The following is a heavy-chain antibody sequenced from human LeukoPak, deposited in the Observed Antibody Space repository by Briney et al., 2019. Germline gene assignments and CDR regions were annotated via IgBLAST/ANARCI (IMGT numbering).Heavy chain of an antibody. V-gene: IGHV4-30-2*01. D-gene: IGHD4-17*01. CDR3: ARSTVTTLPNPYYFDY. Sequence: SETLSLTCAVSGGSISSGGYSWSWLRQPPGKGLEWIGYIYHSGSTYYNPSLKSRVTISVDRSKNQFSLKLSSVTAADTAVYYCARSTVTTLPNPYYFDYWGQGTLVTVSS. CDR1: GGSISSGGYS. CDR2: IYHSGST. J-gene: IGHJ4*02.